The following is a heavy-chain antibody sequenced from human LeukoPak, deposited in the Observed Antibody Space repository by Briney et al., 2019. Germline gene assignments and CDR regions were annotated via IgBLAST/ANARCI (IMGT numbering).Heavy chain of an antibody. CDR3: ATIRRAHSSGWYAHIDY. CDR1: RGTFSSYA. J-gene: IGHJ4*02. CDR2: IIPIFGTA. Sequence: ASVKVSCKASRGTFSSYAISWVRQAPGQGLEWMGGIIPIFGTANYAQKFQGRVTITADESTSTAYMELSSLRSEDAAVYYCATIRRAHSSGWYAHIDYWGQGTLVTVSS. D-gene: IGHD6-19*01. V-gene: IGHV1-69*13.